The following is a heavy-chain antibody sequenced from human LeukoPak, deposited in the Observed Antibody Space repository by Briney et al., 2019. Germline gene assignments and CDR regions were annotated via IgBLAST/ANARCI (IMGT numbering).Heavy chain of an antibody. J-gene: IGHJ4*02. CDR3: AKGGLGRTVMAHLDY. V-gene: IGHV3-43*02. D-gene: IGHD5-18*01. Sequence: PGGSLRLSCAASGFTFDDYGMHWVRQAPGKGLEWVSLISGEGGNTYYADSVKGRFTISRDNSKNSLYLQMNSLRTEDTALYYCAKGGLGRTVMAHLDYWGQGTLVTVSS. CDR2: ISGEGGNT. CDR1: GFTFDDYG.